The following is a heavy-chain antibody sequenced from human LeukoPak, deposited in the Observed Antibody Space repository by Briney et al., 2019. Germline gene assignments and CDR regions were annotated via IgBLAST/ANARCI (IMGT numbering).Heavy chain of an antibody. CDR1: GFTFNIHW. CDR3: TTSDCKY. J-gene: IGHJ4*02. D-gene: IGHD2-21*02. Sequence: QPGGSLRLSCVASGFTFNIHWMTWVRQAPGKGLEWVATIKPDGNDKFLVDSVKGRFTISRDNAKTSLFLQMNSLRAEDTAMYYCTTSDCKYWGQGALVTVSS. V-gene: IGHV3-7*03. CDR2: IKPDGNDK.